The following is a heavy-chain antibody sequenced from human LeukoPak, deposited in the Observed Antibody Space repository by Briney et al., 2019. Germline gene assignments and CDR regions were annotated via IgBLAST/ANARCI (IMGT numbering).Heavy chain of an antibody. D-gene: IGHD2-2*01. V-gene: IGHV1-2*02. CDR2: INPNSGGT. CDR1: EDTFTGYY. Sequence: ASVKVSCKASEDTFTGYYIHWVRQAPGQGLEWMGWINPNSGGTNYAQKFQGRVTMTRDTSMSTAYMELSRLRSDDTAVYYCARPDDGTSIPDYWGQGTLVTVSS. J-gene: IGHJ4*02. CDR3: ARPDDGTSIPDY.